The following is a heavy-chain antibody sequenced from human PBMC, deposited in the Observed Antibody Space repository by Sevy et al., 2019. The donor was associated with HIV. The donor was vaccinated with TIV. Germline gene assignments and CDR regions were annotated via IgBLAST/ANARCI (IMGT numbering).Heavy chain of an antibody. Sequence: ASVKVSCKASGYTFTGYYMHWVRQAPGQGLEWMGRINPNSGGTNYAQKFQGRVTMTRDTSFSTAYMELSRLGSDDTAVYYCARVSDFGGKIDYWGQGTLVTVSS. J-gene: IGHJ4*02. CDR2: INPNSGGT. CDR3: ARVSDFGGKIDY. D-gene: IGHD3-16*01. CDR1: GYTFTGYY. V-gene: IGHV1-2*06.